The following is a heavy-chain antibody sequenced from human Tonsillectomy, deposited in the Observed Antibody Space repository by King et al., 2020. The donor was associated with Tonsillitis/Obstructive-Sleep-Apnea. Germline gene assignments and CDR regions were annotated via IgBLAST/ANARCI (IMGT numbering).Heavy chain of an antibody. J-gene: IGHJ4*02. CDR2: IDWDDDN. Sequence: VTLKESGPALVKPTQTLTLTCTFSGFSLSTSGMCVSWIRQPPGKGLEWLALIDWDDDNYYSTSLKTRLTISKDTSKNQVVLTMTNMDPVDTATYYCSRIAPASYDFWSGYYSHFDYWGQGTLVTVSS. D-gene: IGHD3-3*01. CDR3: SRIAPASYDFWSGYYSHFDY. V-gene: IGHV2-70*01. CDR1: GFSLSTSGMC.